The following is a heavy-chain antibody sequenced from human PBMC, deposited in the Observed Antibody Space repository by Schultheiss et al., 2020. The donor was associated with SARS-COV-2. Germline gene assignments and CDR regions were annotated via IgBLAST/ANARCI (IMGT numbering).Heavy chain of an antibody. Sequence: GGSLRLSCAASGFTVSSNYMSWVRQAPGKGLEWVGRIKSKTDGGTTDYAAPVKGRFTISRDDSKNTLYLQMNSLKTEDTAVYYCTTHRDSGYDGFDYWGQGTLVTVSS. J-gene: IGHJ4*02. V-gene: IGHV3-15*01. CDR3: TTHRDSGYDGFDY. CDR1: GFTVSSNY. CDR2: IKSKTDGGTT. D-gene: IGHD5-12*01.